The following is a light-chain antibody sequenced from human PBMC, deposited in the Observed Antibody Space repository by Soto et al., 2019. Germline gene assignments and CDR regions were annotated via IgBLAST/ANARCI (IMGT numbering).Light chain of an antibody. CDR2: GVS. Sequence: EIVLTQSPGTLSLSPGERATLYCRASQSITSTYLAWYQQKPGQAPRPLIYGVSSRATDIPDRFSGSGSGTDFTLTISRLEPEDFAVYYCQQYGSSLPWTFGQGTKVDTK. CDR3: QQYGSSLPWT. J-gene: IGKJ1*01. CDR1: QSITSTY. V-gene: IGKV3-20*01.